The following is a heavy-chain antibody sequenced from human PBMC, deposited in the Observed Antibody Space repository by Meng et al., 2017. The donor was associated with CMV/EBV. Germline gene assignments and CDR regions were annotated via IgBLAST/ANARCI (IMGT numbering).Heavy chain of an antibody. CDR3: WRFGVSQGFDY. J-gene: IGHJ4*02. Sequence: GSLRLSCAASGFTFSSYSMNWVRQAPGKGLEWVSYISSSSSTIYYADSVKGRFTISRDNAKNSLYLQMNSLRAEDTAVYYCWRFGVSQGFDYWGQGTLVTVSS. D-gene: IGHD3-10*01. CDR1: GFTFSSYS. V-gene: IGHV3-48*04. CDR2: ISSSSSTI.